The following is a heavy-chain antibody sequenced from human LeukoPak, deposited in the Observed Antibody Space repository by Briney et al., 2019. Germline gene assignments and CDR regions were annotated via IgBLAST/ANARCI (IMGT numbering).Heavy chain of an antibody. J-gene: IGHJ6*03. V-gene: IGHV4-59*07. D-gene: IGHD2-15*01. CDR3: ARGPFCSGGSCYPGYYYYMDV. CDR1: GGSISSYY. Sequence: PSDTLSLTCTVPGGSISSYYWSWIRQPPGKGLEWVGDIYYSGSTNNNPSLKSRVSISVDTSKNQFSLKLSSVTAADTAVYYCARGPFCSGGSCYPGYYYYMDVWGKGTTVTVSS. CDR2: IYYSGST.